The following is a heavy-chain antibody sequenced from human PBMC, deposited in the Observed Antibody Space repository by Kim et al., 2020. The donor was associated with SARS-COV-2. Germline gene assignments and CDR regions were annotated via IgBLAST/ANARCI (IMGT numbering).Heavy chain of an antibody. D-gene: IGHD6-13*01. Sequence: SETLSLTCTVSGGSISSSSYYWGWIRQPPGKGLEWIGSIYYSGSTYYNPSLKSRVTISVDTSKNQFSLKLSSVTAADTAVYYCARIAAAGPYDYWGQGTLVTVSS. CDR3: ARIAAAGPYDY. CDR2: IYYSGST. J-gene: IGHJ4*02. V-gene: IGHV4-39*01. CDR1: GGSISSSSYY.